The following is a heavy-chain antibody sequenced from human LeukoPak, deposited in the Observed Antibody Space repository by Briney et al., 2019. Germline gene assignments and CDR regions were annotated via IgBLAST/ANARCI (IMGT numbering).Heavy chain of an antibody. J-gene: IGHJ5*02. CDR2: INPNSGGT. CDR3: ARDSYDFRSGYYRNCFDP. CDR1: GHTFTGYY. D-gene: IGHD3-3*01. Sequence: GASAKVSCKASGHTFTGYYMHWVRQAPGQGLEWMGWINPNSGGTNYAQKFQGRVTMTRDTSISTAYMELSRLRSDDTAVYYCARDSYDFRSGYYRNCFDPRGQGTLVTVSS. V-gene: IGHV1-2*02.